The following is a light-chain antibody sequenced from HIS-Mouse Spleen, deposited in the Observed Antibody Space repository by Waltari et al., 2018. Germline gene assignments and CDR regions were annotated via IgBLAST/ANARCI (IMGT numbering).Light chain of an antibody. CDR1: QSISSW. J-gene: IGKJ3*01. V-gene: IGKV1-5*03. CDR3: QQYNSYLFT. Sequence: DIQMTQSPSTLSASVGDRVTIPCRASQSISSWLAWYPQKPGKAPKLLIYKASSLESGVPSRFSGSGSGTEFTLTISSLQPDDFATYYCQQYNSYLFTFGPGTKVDIK. CDR2: KAS.